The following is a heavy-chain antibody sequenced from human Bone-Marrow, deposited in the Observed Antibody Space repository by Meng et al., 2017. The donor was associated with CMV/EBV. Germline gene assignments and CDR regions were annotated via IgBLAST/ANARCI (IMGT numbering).Heavy chain of an antibody. D-gene: IGHD3-16*02. J-gene: IGHJ4*02. CDR2: IYYSGST. Sequence: SETLSLTCAVYGGSFSGYYWSWIRQPPGKGLEWIGYIYYSGSTNYNPSLKSRVTISVDTSKNQFSLKLSSVTAADTAVYYCARGALKGYVWGSYRYTLDYWGQGNLVTVAS. CDR3: ARGALKGYVWGSYRYTLDY. V-gene: IGHV4-59*01. CDR1: GGSFSGYY.